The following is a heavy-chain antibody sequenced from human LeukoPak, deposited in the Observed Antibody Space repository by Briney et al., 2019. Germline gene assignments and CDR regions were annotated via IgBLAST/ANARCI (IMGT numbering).Heavy chain of an antibody. CDR1: GYTFTGYY. V-gene: IGHV1-2*02. J-gene: IGHJ5*02. CDR2: INPNSGGT. Sequence: ASVKVSCKASGYTFTGYYMHWVRQAPGQGLEWMGWINPNSGGTNYAQKFQGRVTMTRDTSISTAYMELSRLRSDDTAVYYCARVPGAFENNWFDPWGQGTLVTISS. D-gene: IGHD1-26*01. CDR3: ARVPGAFENNWFDP.